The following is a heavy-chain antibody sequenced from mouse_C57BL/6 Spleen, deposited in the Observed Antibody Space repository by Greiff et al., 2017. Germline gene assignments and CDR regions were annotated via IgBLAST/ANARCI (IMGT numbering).Heavy chain of an antibody. CDR1: GYTFTDYN. CDR3: ASPAGFAY. Sequence: VQLKESGPELVKPGASVKMSCKASGYTFTDYNMHWVKQSHGKSLEWIGYINPNNGGTSYNQKFKGKATLTVNKSSSTAYMELRSLTSEDSAVYYCASPAGFAYWGQGTLVTVSA. CDR2: INPNNGGT. V-gene: IGHV1-22*01. J-gene: IGHJ3*01.